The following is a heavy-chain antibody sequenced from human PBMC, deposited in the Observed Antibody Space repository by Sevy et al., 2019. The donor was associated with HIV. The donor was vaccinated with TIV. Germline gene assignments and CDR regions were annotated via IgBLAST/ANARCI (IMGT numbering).Heavy chain of an antibody. CDR2: LSGSSNYI. CDR1: GFTFTNYN. V-gene: IGHV3-21*06. CDR3: ARGPRDGGYDCFDS. Sequence: GGSLRLSCAVSGFTFTNYNMNWVRQAPGKGLEWVSSLSGSSNYIYYAESLKGRFISSRVNAKDTRYLQMNRLRADDSAVYYCARGPRDGGYDCFDSWGQGTLVTVSS. D-gene: IGHD3-16*01. J-gene: IGHJ4*02.